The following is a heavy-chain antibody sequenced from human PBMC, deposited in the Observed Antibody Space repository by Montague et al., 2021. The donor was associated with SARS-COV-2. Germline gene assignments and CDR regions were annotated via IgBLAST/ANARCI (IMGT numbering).Heavy chain of an antibody. CDR2: IHHDGNT. CDR3: ARGPKMGGSGYYYN. D-gene: IGHD3-22*01. J-gene: IGHJ1*01. Sequence: SETLSLTCTVSGDSIGSSSYYWGWVRQPPGKGLEWIGSIHHDGNTYYNPSLKTRVSLSIDERKNQFSLKFYSVTVADTPVYSCARGPKMGGSGYYYNWGQGILVTVSS. CDR1: GDSIGSSSYY. V-gene: IGHV4-39*01.